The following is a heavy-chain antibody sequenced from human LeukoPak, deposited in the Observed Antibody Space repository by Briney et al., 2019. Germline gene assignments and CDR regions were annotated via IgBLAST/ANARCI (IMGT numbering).Heavy chain of an antibody. J-gene: IGHJ6*02. D-gene: IGHD2-2*01. CDR1: GFTFSSYG. CDR3: ARDRTPDIVVVPAAPNGMDV. CDR2: ISYDGSNK. V-gene: IGHV3-30*03. Sequence: GGSLRLSCAASGFTFSSYGMHWVRQAPGKGLGWVAVISYDGSNKYYADSVKGRFTISRDSSKNTLYLQMNSLRAEDTAVYYCARDRTPDIVVVPAAPNGMDVWGQGTTVTVSS.